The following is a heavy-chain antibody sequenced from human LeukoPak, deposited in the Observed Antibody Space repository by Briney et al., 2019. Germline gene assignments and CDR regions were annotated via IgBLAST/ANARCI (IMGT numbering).Heavy chain of an antibody. Sequence: GGSLRLSCTASGFTFGDYAMNWVRQAPGKGLEWVSSITSGGGYTYYADSVKGRFTTSRDNAKNSLSLRLDSLRAEDTAVYYCARGHYDVLTSSYKWTPDYWGQGTLVTVSS. CDR3: ARGHYDVLTSSYKWTPDY. CDR2: ITSGGGYT. D-gene: IGHD3-9*01. CDR1: GFTFGDYA. J-gene: IGHJ4*02. V-gene: IGHV3-21*06.